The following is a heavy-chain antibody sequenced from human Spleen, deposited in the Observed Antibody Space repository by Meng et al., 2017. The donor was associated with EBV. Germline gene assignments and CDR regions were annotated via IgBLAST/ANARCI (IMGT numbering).Heavy chain of an antibody. CDR3: STEVLEEVDF. CDR2: IESKTVGGAT. Sequence: VQFVEPGGACEKLWVSLGSTGAASGFTFSTTVMNWVRQAPGKGLEWVGRIESKTVGGATGYAAPVKGRFIISRDDSKNTLYLQMNSLKTEDTAVYYCSTEVLEEVDFWGRGTLVTVSS. D-gene: IGHD4/OR15-4a*01. V-gene: IGHV3-15*02. CDR1: GFTFSTTV. J-gene: IGHJ4*02.